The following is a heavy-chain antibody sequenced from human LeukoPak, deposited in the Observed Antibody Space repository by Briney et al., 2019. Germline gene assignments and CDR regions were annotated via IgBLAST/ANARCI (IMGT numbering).Heavy chain of an antibody. V-gene: IGHV3-43D*03. J-gene: IGHJ1*01. CDR1: GFTFDDYA. CDR2: ISWDGGST. CDR3: AKDNYYDSSGGGYFQH. D-gene: IGHD3-22*01. Sequence: GGSLRLSCAASGFTFDDYAMHWVRQAPGKGLEWVSLISWDGGSTYYADSVKGRFTISRDNSKNSLYLQMNSLRAEDTALYYCAKDNYYDSSGGGYFQHWGQGTLVTVSS.